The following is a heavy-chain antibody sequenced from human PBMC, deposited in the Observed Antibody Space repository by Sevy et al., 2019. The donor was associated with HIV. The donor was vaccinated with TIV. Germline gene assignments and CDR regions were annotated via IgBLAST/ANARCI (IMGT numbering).Heavy chain of an antibody. CDR1: GYTFTSYG. CDR2: ISAYNGNT. Sequence: ASVKVSCKASGYTFTSYGISWVRQAPGQGLEWMGWISAYNGNTNYAQKLQGRVTMTTDTPTSTAYMELRSLRSDDTAVYYCARDTRRYDFWSGYPYAYYYYGMDVWGQGTTVTVSS. V-gene: IGHV1-18*01. J-gene: IGHJ6*02. D-gene: IGHD3-3*01. CDR3: ARDTRRYDFWSGYPYAYYYYGMDV.